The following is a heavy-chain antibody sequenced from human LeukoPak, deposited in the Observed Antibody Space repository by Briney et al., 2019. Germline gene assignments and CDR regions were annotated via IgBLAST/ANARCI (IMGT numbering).Heavy chain of an antibody. CDR1: GGSISSSSYY. D-gene: IGHD3-10*01. CDR2: IYYSGST. Sequence: PSETLSLTCTVSGGSISSSSYYWGWIRQPPGKGLEWIGSIYYSGSTYYNPSLKSRVTISVDTSKNQFSLKLSSVTAADTAVYYCARGDLTYYYGSGSYFDYWGQGTLVTVSS. CDR3: ARGDLTYYYGSGSYFDY. V-gene: IGHV4-39*01. J-gene: IGHJ4*02.